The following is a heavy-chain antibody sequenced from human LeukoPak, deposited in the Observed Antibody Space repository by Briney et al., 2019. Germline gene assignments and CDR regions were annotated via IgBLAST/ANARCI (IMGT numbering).Heavy chain of an antibody. J-gene: IGHJ4*02. Sequence: GGSLRLSCAASGFTFRTYYMNWVRQTPGEGLEWVSYISPSSGAIHYADSVKGRFTISRDNAKNSLSLQMNSLRAEDTAVYYCARDMGTSSWHAFDNWGQGTLVTVSS. D-gene: IGHD6-13*01. CDR1: GFTFRTYY. V-gene: IGHV3-48*01. CDR2: ISPSSGAI. CDR3: ARDMGTSSWHAFDN.